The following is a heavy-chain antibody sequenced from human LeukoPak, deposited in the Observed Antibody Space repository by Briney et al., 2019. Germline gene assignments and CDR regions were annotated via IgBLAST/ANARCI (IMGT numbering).Heavy chain of an antibody. V-gene: IGHV4-59*01. D-gene: IGHD4-23*01. CDR3: ARDMGAPDYGSYSVDY. CDR1: GGSISSYY. J-gene: IGHJ4*02. CDR2: IHYSGSA. Sequence: SETLSLTCTVSGGSISSYYWSWIRQPPGKGLEWIAYIHYSGSAAYNPSLKSRVTISRDMSTNQFSLKMTSVTAADTAVYFCARDMGAPDYGSYSVDYWGQGTLVTVSS.